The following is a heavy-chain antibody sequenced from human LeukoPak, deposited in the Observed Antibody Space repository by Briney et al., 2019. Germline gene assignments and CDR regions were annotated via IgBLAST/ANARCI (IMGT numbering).Heavy chain of an antibody. CDR1: GGSFSGNYY. J-gene: IGHJ4*02. Sequence: SETLSLTCAVYGGSFSGNYYWNWIRQPPGKGLEWIAEINHGGSTNHSPSLKNRVTISVDKSKNQFSLKLNSVTAADTAVYYCARSFDYYSSGYYPYYFDYWGQGTLVTVSS. CDR3: ARSFDYYSSGYYPYYFDY. V-gene: IGHV4-34*01. CDR2: INHGGST. D-gene: IGHD3-22*01.